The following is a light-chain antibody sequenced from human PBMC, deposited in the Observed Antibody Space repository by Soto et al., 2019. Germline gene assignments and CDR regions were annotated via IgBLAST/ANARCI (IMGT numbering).Light chain of an antibody. Sequence: QSVLTQPASVSGSPGQSITVSCTGTSSDVGGYNYVSWYQQHPGKAPKLMIYDVSNRPSGVSYRFSGSKSGNTASLTTSGLQAEDESDYYCTSYASSSTYVFGTGTKVTV. V-gene: IGLV2-14*01. J-gene: IGLJ1*01. CDR1: SSDVGGYNY. CDR2: DVS. CDR3: TSYASSSTYV.